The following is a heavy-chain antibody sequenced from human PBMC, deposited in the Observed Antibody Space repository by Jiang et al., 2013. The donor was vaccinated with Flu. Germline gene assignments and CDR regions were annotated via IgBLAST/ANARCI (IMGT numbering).Heavy chain of an antibody. CDR1: TSYD. CDR2: MNPNSGNT. J-gene: IGHJ4*02. CDR3: ARGPLYSSSWYSDY. Sequence: TSYDINWVRQATGQGLEWMGWMNPNSGNTGYAQKFQGRVTMTRNTSISTAYMELSSLRSEDTAVYYCARGPLYSSSWYSDYWGQGTLVTVSS. V-gene: IGHV1-8*01. D-gene: IGHD6-13*01.